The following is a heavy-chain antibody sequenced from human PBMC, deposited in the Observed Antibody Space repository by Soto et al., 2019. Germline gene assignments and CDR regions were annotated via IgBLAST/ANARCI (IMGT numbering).Heavy chain of an antibody. CDR1: GGSVSSESHY. CDR2: IYYTGST. CDR3: ARDQYEVRSGSSYYAMEG. Sequence: SETLSLTCTVSGGSVSSESHYWSWIRQTPGKGLEWIGYIYYTGSTNYNPSLKGRVTMSVDTSRDQVSLRLRSVTRADTAVYYCARDQYEVRSGSSYYAMEGWGQGNKVTV. D-gene: IGHD3-3*01. V-gene: IGHV4-61*01. J-gene: IGHJ6*02.